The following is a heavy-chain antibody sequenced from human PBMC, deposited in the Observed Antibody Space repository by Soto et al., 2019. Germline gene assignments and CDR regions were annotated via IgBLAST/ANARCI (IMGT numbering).Heavy chain of an antibody. CDR1: GFTFSSYG. CDR2: ISYDASNK. CDR3: AKTYGPGIAVVGTDWYFDL. Sequence: QVQLVESGGGVVQPGRSLRLSCAASGFTFSSYGIHWVRQAPGKGLEWVAFISYDASNKDYADSVKGRFTIYRENSWNTLHLHVNSLRAEDTVVYFCAKTYGPGIAVVGTDWYFDLWGRGSLVIVSS. D-gene: IGHD6-19*01. J-gene: IGHJ2*01. V-gene: IGHV3-30*18.